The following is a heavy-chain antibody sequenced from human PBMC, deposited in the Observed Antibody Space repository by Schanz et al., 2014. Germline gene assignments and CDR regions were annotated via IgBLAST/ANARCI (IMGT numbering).Heavy chain of an antibody. CDR3: AKYGTGKGVSFEY. D-gene: IGHD1-26*01. CDR1: GFTFSSYG. V-gene: IGHV3-7*01. Sequence: EVQLVESGGGLVKPGGSLRLSCAASGFTFSSYGMNWVRQAPGKGLEWVANIKLDGSEKYYVDSVKGRFTISRDNAKNSLYLQMNSLTAEDTAVYYCAKYGTGKGVSFEYWGQGTLVTVSS. CDR2: IKLDGSEK. J-gene: IGHJ4*02.